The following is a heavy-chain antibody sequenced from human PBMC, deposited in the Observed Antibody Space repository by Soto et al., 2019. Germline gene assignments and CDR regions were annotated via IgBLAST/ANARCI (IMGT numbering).Heavy chain of an antibody. V-gene: IGHV4-59*01. Sequence: SETLSLTCTVSGGSISSYYWSWIRQPPGKGLEWIGYVYNSGSTNYNPSLKSRVTISIDTSKNQFSLKLTSLTATDTAVYYCAAVQGGGAAFHFWGPGTLVTVSS. CDR1: GGSISSYY. D-gene: IGHD1-26*01. CDR2: VYNSGST. J-gene: IGHJ4*02. CDR3: AAVQGGGAAFHF.